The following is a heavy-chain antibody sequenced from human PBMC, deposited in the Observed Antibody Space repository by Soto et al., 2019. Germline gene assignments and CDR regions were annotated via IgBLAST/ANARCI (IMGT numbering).Heavy chain of an antibody. J-gene: IGHJ4*02. CDR1: GFTFSSYA. CDR2: ISGSGGST. V-gene: IGHV3-23*01. Sequence: PGGSLRLSCAASGFTFSSYAMSWVRQAPGKGLEWVSAISGSGGSTYYADSVRGRFTISRDNSKNTLYLQMNSLRAEDTAVYYCAKVRRNYDYVWGPFDYWGQGTLVTVSS. D-gene: IGHD3-16*01. CDR3: AKVRRNYDYVWGPFDY.